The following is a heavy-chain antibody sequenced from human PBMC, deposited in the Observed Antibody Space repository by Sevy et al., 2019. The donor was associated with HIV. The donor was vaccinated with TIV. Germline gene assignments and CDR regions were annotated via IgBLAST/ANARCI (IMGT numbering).Heavy chain of an antibody. V-gene: IGHV7-4-1*02. CDR2: INTNTGNP. CDR3: ARVGLSGGYCSSTSCPAFPHYYYYGMDV. D-gene: IGHD2-2*01. CDR1: GYTFTSYA. J-gene: IGHJ6*02. Sequence: ASVKVSCKASGYTFTSYAMNWVRQAPGQGLEWMGWINTNTGNPTYAQVFTGRFVFSLDTSVSTAYLQISSLKAEDTAVYYCARVGLSGGYCSSTSCPAFPHYYYYGMDVWGQGTTVTVSS.